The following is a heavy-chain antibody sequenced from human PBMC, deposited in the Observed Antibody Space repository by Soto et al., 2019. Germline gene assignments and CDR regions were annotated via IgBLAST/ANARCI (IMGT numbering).Heavy chain of an antibody. V-gene: IGHV1-18*01. CDR3: ARDEGYYDILTGYSEGWFDP. CDR1: GYTFTIYG. J-gene: IGHJ5*02. CDR2: ISAYNGNT. Sequence: ASVKVSCKASGYTFTIYGSSWVRQAPGQGLEWMGWISAYNGNTNYAQKLQGRVTMTTDTSTSTAYMELRSLRSDDTAVYYCARDEGYYDILTGYSEGWFDPWGQGTLVTVSS. D-gene: IGHD3-9*01.